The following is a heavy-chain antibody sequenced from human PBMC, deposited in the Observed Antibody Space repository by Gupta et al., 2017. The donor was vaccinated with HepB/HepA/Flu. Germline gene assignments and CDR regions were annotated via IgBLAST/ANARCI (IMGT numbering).Heavy chain of an antibody. CDR3: AKDWDSCSSGLSSYFQH. Sequence: EVQQVESGGGLVPPGRHLSPSCAAAGFPVDAYAMHGLRQAPWKGLEWVSGISLNIGRISYADSAKVRVTISRDNAKNSLYLQLNSLSPEDTDLYYCAKDWDSCSSGLSSYFQHWGQGTLVTVAS. D-gene: IGHD6-6*01. V-gene: IGHV3-9*01. CDR2: ISLNIGRI. J-gene: IGHJ1*01. CDR1: GFPVDAYA.